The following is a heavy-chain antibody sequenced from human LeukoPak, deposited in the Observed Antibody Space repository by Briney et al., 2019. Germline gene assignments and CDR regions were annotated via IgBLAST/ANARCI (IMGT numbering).Heavy chain of an antibody. CDR1: GGTFSSYA. CDR2: IIPIFGTA. CDR3: ARFPSSLAAAGYYFDY. V-gene: IGHV1-69*01. Sequence: ASVKVSRKASGGTFSSYAISWVRQAPGQGLEWMGGIIPIFGTANYAQKFQGRVTITADESTSTAYMELSSLRSEDTAVYYCARFPSSLAAAGYYFDYWGQGTLVTVSS. D-gene: IGHD6-13*01. J-gene: IGHJ4*02.